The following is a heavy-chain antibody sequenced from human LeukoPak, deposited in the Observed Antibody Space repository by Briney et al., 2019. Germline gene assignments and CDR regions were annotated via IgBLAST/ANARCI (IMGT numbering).Heavy chain of an antibody. CDR2: IRYDGSNK. Sequence: GGSLRLSCAASGFTFSSYGMHWVRQAPGKGLEWVAFIRYDGSNKYYADSVKGRFTISRDNSKNTLYLQMNSLRAEDTAVYYCAKGRYDFWSGYYTGGVFDYWGQGTLVTVSS. CDR1: GFTFSSYG. CDR3: AKGRYDFWSGYYTGGVFDY. D-gene: IGHD3-3*01. J-gene: IGHJ4*02. V-gene: IGHV3-30*02.